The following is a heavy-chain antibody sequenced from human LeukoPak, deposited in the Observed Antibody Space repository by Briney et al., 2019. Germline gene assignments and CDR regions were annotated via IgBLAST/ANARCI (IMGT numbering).Heavy chain of an antibody. J-gene: IGHJ4*02. CDR2: IYYSGST. CDR1: GGSISSSSYY. CDR3: ARLSVAREVGY. V-gene: IGHV4-39*01. Sequence: SETLSLTCTVSGGSISSSSYYWGWLRQPPGKGLEWIGSIYYSGSTYYNPSLKSRVTISVDTSKNQFSLKLSSVTAADTAVYYCARLSVAREVGYWGQGTLVTVSS. D-gene: IGHD5-12*01.